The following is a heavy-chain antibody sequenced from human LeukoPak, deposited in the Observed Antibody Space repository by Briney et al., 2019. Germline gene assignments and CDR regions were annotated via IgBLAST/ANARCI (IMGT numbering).Heavy chain of an antibody. CDR3: ARLPAYCSSTSCYYDY. V-gene: IGHV3-48*04. CDR1: GITFSSYS. J-gene: IGHJ4*02. D-gene: IGHD2-2*01. CDR2: ISSASSSI. Sequence: GGSLRLSCAVSGITFSSYSMNWVRQAPGKGLEWISYISSASSSIYYADSVKGRFTISRDNAKNSLFLQMNSLRAEDTAVYYCARLPAYCSSTSCYYDYWGQGTLVTVSS.